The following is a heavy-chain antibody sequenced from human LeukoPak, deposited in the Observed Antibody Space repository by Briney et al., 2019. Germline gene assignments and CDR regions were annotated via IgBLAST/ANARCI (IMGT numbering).Heavy chain of an antibody. CDR3: ARRRYYDGSGYLE. CDR1: GDSVSRSDSY. D-gene: IGHD3-22*01. V-gene: IGHV4-39*01. CDR2: IYYSGRT. Sequence: SETLSLTCSVSGDSVSRSDSYWDWIRQPPGKGLEWIGTIYYSGRTYYSPSVKSRFTMSVDPSNNPFSRKLRAVTAADTAVYYCARRRYYDGSGYLEWGQGTLLSVSS. J-gene: IGHJ1*01.